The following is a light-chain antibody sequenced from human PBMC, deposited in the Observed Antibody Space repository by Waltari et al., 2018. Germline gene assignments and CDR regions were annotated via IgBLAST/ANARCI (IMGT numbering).Light chain of an antibody. Sequence: EIVLTQSPGTLSLSPGERATLSCRASQSVSRALAWYQQKHGQAPRLLIYDASRRATGIPDRFSGSVSGTDFSINITGLENEDFEVYYCKKYVSLKEKLGQGTKVEIK. J-gene: IGKJ1*01. CDR1: QSVSRA. CDR3: KKYVSLKEK. V-gene: IGKV3-20*01. CDR2: DAS.